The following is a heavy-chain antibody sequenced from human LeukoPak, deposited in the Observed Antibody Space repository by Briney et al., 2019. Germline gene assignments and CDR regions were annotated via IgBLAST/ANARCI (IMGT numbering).Heavy chain of an antibody. J-gene: IGHJ4*02. Sequence: GGSLRLSCAASEFTFTSYWMSWVRQAPGKGLELVANINRDGSEKYYVDSVKGRFTISRDNDQNSLSLQMNSLRAEDKAVYYCARGRVNMVGGVFDYWGQGTLVTVSS. CDR1: EFTFTSYW. D-gene: IGHD3-10*01. CDR2: INRDGSEK. CDR3: ARGRVNMVGGVFDY. V-gene: IGHV3-7*05.